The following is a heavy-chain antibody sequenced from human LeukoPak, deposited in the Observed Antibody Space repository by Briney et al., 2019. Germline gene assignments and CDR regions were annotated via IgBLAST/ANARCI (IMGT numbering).Heavy chain of an antibody. D-gene: IGHD7-27*01. V-gene: IGHV1-2*02. J-gene: IGHJ4*02. CDR2: INPNTGGT. CDR1: EYTFTDYY. CDR3: ARAKANWGSGDY. Sequence: GASVKVSCKASEYTFTDYYVHWVRRAPGQGLEWMGWINPNTGGTNYAQKFQGRVTMTRDTSISTGYMDLSGLRSDDTAAYYCARAKANWGSGDYWGQGTLVTVSS.